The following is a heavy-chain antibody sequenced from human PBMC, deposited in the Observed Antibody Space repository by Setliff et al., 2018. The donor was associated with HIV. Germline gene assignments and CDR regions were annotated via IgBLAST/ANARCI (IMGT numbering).Heavy chain of an antibody. CDR3: APVRDGYNYFFDY. CDR1: GFSFSNYA. J-gene: IGHJ4*02. D-gene: IGHD5-12*01. V-gene: IGHV3-23*01. Sequence: PGGSLRLSCAASGFSFSNYAMTWVRQAPGKGLEWVSTINSAERTFYAKSVKGRFTISRDNSKNTLYLQMNSWRAEDTAVYYCAPVRDGYNYFFDYWGQGTLVTVSS. CDR2: INSAERT.